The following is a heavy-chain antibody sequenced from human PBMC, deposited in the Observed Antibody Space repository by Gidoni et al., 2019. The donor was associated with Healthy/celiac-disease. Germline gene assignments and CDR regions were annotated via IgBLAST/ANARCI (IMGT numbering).Heavy chain of an antibody. D-gene: IGHD2-2*01. CDR2: INHSGST. CDR1: GGSFSGYY. J-gene: IGHJ5*02. CDR3: ARGRAQYQLLFRASWFDP. Sequence: QVQLQQWGAGLLKPSETLSLTCAVYGGSFSGYYWSWLRQPPGKGLEWMGEINHSGSTNYNPSLKSRVTISVDTSKNQFSLKLSSVTAADTAVYYWARGRAQYQLLFRASWFDPWGQGTLVTVSS. V-gene: IGHV4-34*01.